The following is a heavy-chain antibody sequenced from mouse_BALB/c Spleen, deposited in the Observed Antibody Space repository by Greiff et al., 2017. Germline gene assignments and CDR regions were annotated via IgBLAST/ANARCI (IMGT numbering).Heavy chain of an antibody. D-gene: IGHD2-4*01. J-gene: IGHJ4*01. Sequence: VQLVESGPGLVAPSQSLSITCTVSGFSLTSYDISWIRQPPGKGLEWLGVIWTGGGTNYNSAFMSRLSISKDNSKSQVFLKMNSLQTDDTAIYYCVRASYDYDEYAMDYWGQGTSVTVSS. CDR2: IWTGGGT. CDR1: GFSLTSYD. CDR3: VRASYDYDEYAMDY. V-gene: IGHV2-9-2*01.